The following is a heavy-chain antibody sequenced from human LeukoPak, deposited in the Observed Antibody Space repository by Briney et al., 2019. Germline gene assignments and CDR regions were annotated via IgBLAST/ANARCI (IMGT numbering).Heavy chain of an antibody. CDR1: GYSFTSYW. V-gene: IGHV5-51*01. J-gene: IGHJ5*02. Sequence: GASLQISCKGSGYSFTSYWIGWVRQLPGKGLEWMGIIYPGDSDTRYSPSFQGQVTISADKSISTPYLQWSSLKATDTAMYYCARIGDPFDGSGSYDAWGQGTLVTVSS. CDR2: IYPGDSDT. CDR3: ARIGDPFDGSGSYDA. D-gene: IGHD3-10*01.